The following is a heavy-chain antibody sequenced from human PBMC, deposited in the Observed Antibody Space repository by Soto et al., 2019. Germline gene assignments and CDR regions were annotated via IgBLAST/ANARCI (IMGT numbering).Heavy chain of an antibody. Sequence: EVQLVESGGGLVQPGGSLRLSCSASGFTFSSYWIHWVRQVPGQGLVWVSRINSDGTTTNYAGSVTGRFTISRDNANNTVYLQMNSLRAEDTAVYFCARGVRNYYGADVWGQGTTVTVSS. CDR3: ARGVRNYYGADV. CDR2: INSDGTTT. J-gene: IGHJ6*02. V-gene: IGHV3-74*01. CDR1: GFTFSSYW.